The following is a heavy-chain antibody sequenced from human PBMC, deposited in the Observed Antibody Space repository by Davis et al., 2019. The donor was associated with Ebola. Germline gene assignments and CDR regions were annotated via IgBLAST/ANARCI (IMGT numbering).Heavy chain of an antibody. CDR3: AREGDPQTVGYGMDV. CDR1: GFTLNSYE. Sequence: GESLKISCTASGFTLNSYEMSWVRQAPGKGLEWVSYISSRGSRIYYADSVKGRFTISRDNAKNSLHLEMSSLRAEDTGLYYCAREGDPQTVGYGMDVWGQGTTVTVSS. J-gene: IGHJ6*02. CDR2: ISSRGSRI. D-gene: IGHD3-16*01. V-gene: IGHV3-48*03.